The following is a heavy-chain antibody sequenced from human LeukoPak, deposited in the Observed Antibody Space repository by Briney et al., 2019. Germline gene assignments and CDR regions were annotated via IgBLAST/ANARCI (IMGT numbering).Heavy chain of an antibody. CDR1: GYSISSGYY. Sequence: SETLSLTCTVSGYSISSGYYWGWIRQPPGKGLEWIGGIYHSGSTYYNPSLKSRVTISVDTSKNQFSLKLSSVTAADTAVYYCAEGYYDSSGYSYFDYWGQGTLVTVSS. D-gene: IGHD3-22*01. J-gene: IGHJ4*02. CDR3: AEGYYDSSGYSYFDY. V-gene: IGHV4-38-2*02. CDR2: IYHSGST.